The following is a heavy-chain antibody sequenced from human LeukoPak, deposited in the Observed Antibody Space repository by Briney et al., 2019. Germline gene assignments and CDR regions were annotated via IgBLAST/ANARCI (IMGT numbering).Heavy chain of an antibody. Sequence: GGSLRLSCAASGFTFKNYAMHRVRKAPGKGLEYVSANSSNGGSTYYANSVKGRFTISRDNSKNTLYLQVGSLRVEDMAVYYCARDLMVRGVTLGYYYGLDVWGQGTTVTVSS. V-gene: IGHV3-64*01. D-gene: IGHD3-10*01. CDR2: NSSNGGST. CDR1: GFTFKNYA. CDR3: ARDLMVRGVTLGYYYGLDV. J-gene: IGHJ6*02.